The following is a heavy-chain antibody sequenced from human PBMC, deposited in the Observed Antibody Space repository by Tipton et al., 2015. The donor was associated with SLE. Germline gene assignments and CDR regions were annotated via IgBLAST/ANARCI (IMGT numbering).Heavy chain of an antibody. J-gene: IGHJ4*02. CDR3: ARDAGPRDYFDF. Sequence: TLSLTCTVSNGSINLYYWSWIRQSPGKGLEWIGSVHHSGSTYYNPSLKSRVAISVDKSKNQFSLKVNFVTAADTAVYYCARDAGPRDYFDFWGQGTLVTVSS. V-gene: IGHV4-38-2*02. CDR1: NGSINLYY. CDR2: VHHSGST.